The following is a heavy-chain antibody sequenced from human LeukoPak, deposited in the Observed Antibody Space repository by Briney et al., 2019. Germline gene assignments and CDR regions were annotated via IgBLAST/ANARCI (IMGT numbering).Heavy chain of an antibody. CDR3: AKDYQSSGYYAPEGFYFDY. D-gene: IGHD3-22*01. V-gene: IGHV3-23*01. CDR2: ISGSGGST. Sequence: GGSLRLSCAASGFTFSSYAMSWVRQAPGKGLEWVSAISGSGGSTYHADSVKGRFTISRDNSKNTLYLQMNSLRAEDTAVYYCAKDYQSSGYYAPEGFYFDYWGQGTLVTVSS. J-gene: IGHJ4*02. CDR1: GFTFSSYA.